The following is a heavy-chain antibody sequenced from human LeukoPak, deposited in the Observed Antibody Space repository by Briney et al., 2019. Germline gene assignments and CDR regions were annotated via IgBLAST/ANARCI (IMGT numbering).Heavy chain of an antibody. Sequence: PSETLSLTCTVSGGSISSSTDYWGWIRQAPGKGLEWIGSIYYHENTYYNSSLKSRVTISVDTSKNQFSLKLNSVTAADTAVYFCARRAYSTAYWKHFDYWGQGTLVTVSS. CDR2: IYYHENT. V-gene: IGHV4-39*01. J-gene: IGHJ4*02. CDR3: ARRAYSTAYWKHFDY. CDR1: GGSISSSTDY. D-gene: IGHD1-1*01.